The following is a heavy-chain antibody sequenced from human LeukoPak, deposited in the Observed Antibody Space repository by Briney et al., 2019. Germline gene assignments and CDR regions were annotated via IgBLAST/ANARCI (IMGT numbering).Heavy chain of an antibody. CDR2: ISWNGGSL. CDR1: GFTFGDYA. CDR3: TKHSDSSGYYGWLDP. J-gene: IGHJ5*02. Sequence: GRSLRLSCTPSGFTFGDYAMHWVRQAPGKGLEWVSGISWNGGSLGYADSVKGRFTISRDNLKNSLYLQMDSLGPEDTALYYCTKHSDSSGYYGWLDPWGQGTLVTVSS. D-gene: IGHD3-22*01. V-gene: IGHV3-9*01.